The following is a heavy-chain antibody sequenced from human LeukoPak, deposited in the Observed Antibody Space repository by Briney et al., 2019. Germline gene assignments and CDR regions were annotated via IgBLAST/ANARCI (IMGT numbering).Heavy chain of an antibody. V-gene: IGHV4-59*08. CDR3: ARHPLNYYDPFLDWYFDL. CDR2: IYYSGST. D-gene: IGHD3-22*01. CDR1: GGSISSYY. J-gene: IGHJ2*01. Sequence: SETLSLTCTVSGGSISSYYWSWIRQPPGKGLEWIGYIYYSGSTNYNPSLKSRVTISVDTSKNQFSLKLSSVTAADTAVYYCARHPLNYYDPFLDWYFDLWGRGTLVTVSS.